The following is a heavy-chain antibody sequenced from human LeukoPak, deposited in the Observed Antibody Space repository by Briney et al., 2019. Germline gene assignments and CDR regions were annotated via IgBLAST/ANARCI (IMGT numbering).Heavy chain of an antibody. CDR2: ISYDGSNK. J-gene: IGHJ4*02. D-gene: IGHD6-19*01. CDR1: GFTFSTSA. Sequence: GGSLRLSCAASGFTFSTSAMHWVRQAPGKGLEWVAVISYDGSNKEYADSVKGRFTISRDNSKNTVYLQMNSLRTEDTAVYYCARDPVAVTGTFYFDYWGQGTLVTVSS. V-gene: IGHV3-30-3*01. CDR3: ARDPVAVTGTFYFDY.